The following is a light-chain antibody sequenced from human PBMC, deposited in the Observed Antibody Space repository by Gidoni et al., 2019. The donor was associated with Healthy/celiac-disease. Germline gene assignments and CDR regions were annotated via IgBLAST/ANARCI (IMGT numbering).Light chain of an antibody. V-gene: IGKV3-20*01. J-gene: IGKJ4*01. CDR3: QQYGSSPLT. Sequence: EIVLTQSPGTLSLSPGERATLSCRASQSVSSSYLAWYQQKPGQAPRLLIYGASSQATGIPDRFSGSGSGTDFTLTISRLEPEDFAVYYCQQYGSSPLTFGGXTKVEIK. CDR2: GAS. CDR1: QSVSSSY.